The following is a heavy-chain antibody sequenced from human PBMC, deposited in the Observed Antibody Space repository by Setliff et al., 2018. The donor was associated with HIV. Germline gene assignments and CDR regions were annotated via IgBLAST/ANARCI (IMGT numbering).Heavy chain of an antibody. Sequence: PSETLSLTCAVYGGSLSGHYWTWIRQPPGEGLEWIGEINHSGKTNYNPSLKSRVSMSVDKSKNQFSVKLTSVTAADTAVYYCARGSWKDGAHGYFFDYWGQGTLVTVSS. J-gene: IGHJ4*02. V-gene: IGHV4-34*01. D-gene: IGHD1-1*01. CDR2: INHSGKT. CDR3: ARGSWKDGAHGYFFDY. CDR1: GGSLSGHY.